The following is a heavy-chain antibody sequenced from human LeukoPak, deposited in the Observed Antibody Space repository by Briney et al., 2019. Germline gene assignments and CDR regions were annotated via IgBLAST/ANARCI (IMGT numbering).Heavy chain of an antibody. V-gene: IGHV1-69*13. D-gene: IGHD2-21*02. CDR3: ARSLTPSYYYYMDV. Sequence: ASVKVSCKASGGTFSNYAISWVRQAPGQGLEWMGGIIPIFGTANYAQKFQGRVTITADESTSTAYMELSSLRSEDTAVYYCARSLTPSYYYYMDVWGKGTTVTISS. J-gene: IGHJ6*03. CDR1: GGTFSNYA. CDR2: IIPIFGTA.